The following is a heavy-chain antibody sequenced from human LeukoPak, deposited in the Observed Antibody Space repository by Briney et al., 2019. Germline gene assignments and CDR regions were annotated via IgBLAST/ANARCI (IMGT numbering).Heavy chain of an antibody. CDR1: GGTFSSYA. D-gene: IGHD6-13*01. CDR2: IIPIFGTA. CDR3: ATIAAAGTGH. J-gene: IGHJ4*02. Sequence: SVKVSCKASGGTFSSYAISWVRQAPGQGLEWMGRIIPIFGTANYAQKFQGRVTITTDESTSTAYMELSSLRSEDTAVYYCATIAAAGTGHWGQGTLVTVSS. V-gene: IGHV1-69*05.